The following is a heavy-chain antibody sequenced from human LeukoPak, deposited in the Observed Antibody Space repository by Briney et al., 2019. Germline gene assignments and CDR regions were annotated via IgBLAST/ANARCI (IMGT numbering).Heavy chain of an antibody. D-gene: IGHD2-8*02. CDR2: ISWNSGSI. CDR1: GFTFDDYA. V-gene: IGHV3-9*03. J-gene: IGHJ3*02. Sequence: AGRSLRLPCAASGFTFDDYAMHWVQQAPGKGLEWVSGISWNSGSIGYADSVKGRFTISRDNAKNSLYLQMNSLRAEDMALYYCAKDTGAHAFDIWGQGTMVTVSS. CDR3: AKDTGAHAFDI.